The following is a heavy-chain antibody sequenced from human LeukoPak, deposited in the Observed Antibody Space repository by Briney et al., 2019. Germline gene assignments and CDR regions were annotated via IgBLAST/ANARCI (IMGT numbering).Heavy chain of an antibody. CDR1: GGSISTYY. J-gene: IGHJ4*02. V-gene: IGHV4-59*01. CDR3: ARGGGYASPIGY. Sequence: SETLSLTCTLSGGSISTYYWSWIREPPGKGLEWSGYIYHSGSTNYNPSLKSRVTISVDTSKNQFSLKLSSVTAADTAVYYCARGGGYASPIGYWGQGALVTVSS. CDR2: IYHSGST. D-gene: IGHD5-12*01.